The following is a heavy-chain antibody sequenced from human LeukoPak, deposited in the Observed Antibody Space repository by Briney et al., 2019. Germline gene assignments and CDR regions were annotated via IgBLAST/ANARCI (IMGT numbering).Heavy chain of an antibody. CDR2: IYHSGST. CDR3: ARTDSSGYYLFDY. V-gene: IGHV4-30-2*01. Sequence: PSETLSLTCAVSGGSISSGSYSWSWIRQPPGKGLEWIGYIYHSGSTYYNPSLKSRVTISVDRSKNQFSLKLSSVTAADTAVYYCARTDSSGYYLFDYWGQGTLVTVSS. CDR1: GGSISSGSYS. J-gene: IGHJ4*02. D-gene: IGHD3-22*01.